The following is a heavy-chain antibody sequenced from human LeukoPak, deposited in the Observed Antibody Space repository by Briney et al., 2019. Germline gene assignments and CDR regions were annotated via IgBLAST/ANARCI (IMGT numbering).Heavy chain of an antibody. CDR1: GGSISSYY. J-gene: IGHJ5*02. D-gene: IGHD2-2*01. Sequence: SETLSLTCTVSGGSISSYYWSWIRQPPGKGLEWIGYIYYSGSTNYNPSLKSRVTISVDTSKNQLSLKLSSVTAADTAVYYCARDGVVPAAMKGGNWFDPWGQGTLVTVSS. CDR2: IYYSGST. CDR3: ARDGVVPAAMKGGNWFDP. V-gene: IGHV4-59*01.